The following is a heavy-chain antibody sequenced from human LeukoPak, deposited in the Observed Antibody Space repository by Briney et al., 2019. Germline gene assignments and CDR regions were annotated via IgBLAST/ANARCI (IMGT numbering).Heavy chain of an antibody. J-gene: IGHJ4*02. CDR2: IGKDGSEK. CDR1: GFVFPNYW. Sequence: PGGSLRLSCAASGFVFPNYWMVWVRQAPGKGLERVASIGKDGSEKSYVDSAKGRFTISRDNARDSLYLQMSSLTVEDTAVYYCTRDTVYLQLKYRGQGAVVTVSS. D-gene: IGHD2-8*02. CDR3: TRDTVYLQLKY. V-gene: IGHV3-7*01.